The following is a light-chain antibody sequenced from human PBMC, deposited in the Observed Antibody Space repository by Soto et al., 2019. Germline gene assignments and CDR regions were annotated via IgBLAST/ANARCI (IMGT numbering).Light chain of an antibody. CDR1: QSVPRSY. CDR3: QQYNNWPPIT. Sequence: EIVSTQSPGTLSLSPSGRASRSFMASQSVPRSYLAWYQQKPGQAPRLLIYGASTRASGIPVRFSGSASGTEFTLTISSLQAEDVTVYYCQQYNNWPPITFGQGTRLEIK. CDR2: GAS. J-gene: IGKJ5*01. V-gene: IGKV3-15*01.